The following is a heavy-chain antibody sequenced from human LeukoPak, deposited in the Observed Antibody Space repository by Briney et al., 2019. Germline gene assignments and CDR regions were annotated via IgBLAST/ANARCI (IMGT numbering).Heavy chain of an antibody. CDR1: GCKLTNNW. CDR3: VRFALTSSLDH. Sequence: GESLKISCKISGCKLTNNWIGWVRQVPGKGQEWMGLIYPGYSDAKYSPSFQGQVTLSVDASISTAYLQLSGLRASDTAIYYCVRFALTSSLDHWGQGTLVTVSS. CDR2: IYPGYSDA. V-gene: IGHV5-51*01. J-gene: IGHJ5*02. D-gene: IGHD6-13*01.